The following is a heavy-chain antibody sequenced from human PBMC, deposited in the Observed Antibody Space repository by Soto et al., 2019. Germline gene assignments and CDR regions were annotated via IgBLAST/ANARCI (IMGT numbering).Heavy chain of an antibody. CDR1: GGTFSSYT. CDR3: ARSVPAPRGVDV. J-gene: IGHJ6*02. Sequence: QVQLVQSGAEVKKPGSSVKVSCKASGGTFSSYTISWVRQAPGQGLEWMGRIIPILGIANYAQKFQGRVTITADKSTSTAYMELSSLRAEDTAVYYCARSVPAPRGVDVWGQGTTVTVSS. V-gene: IGHV1-69*02. D-gene: IGHD2-2*01. CDR2: IIPILGIA.